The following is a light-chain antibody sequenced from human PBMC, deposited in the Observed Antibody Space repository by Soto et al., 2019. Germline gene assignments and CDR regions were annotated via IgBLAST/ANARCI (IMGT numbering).Light chain of an antibody. CDR2: DAS. CDR3: QQYDNLPLT. CDR1: QNINNY. Sequence: DIQMTQSPSSLSASVGDRVTITFQASQNINNYLNWYQQKPGKAPKLLIYDASNLETGVSSRFSGSGSGTDFTFTISSLQPEDIATYYCQQYDNLPLTFGGGTKV. V-gene: IGKV1-33*01. J-gene: IGKJ4*01.